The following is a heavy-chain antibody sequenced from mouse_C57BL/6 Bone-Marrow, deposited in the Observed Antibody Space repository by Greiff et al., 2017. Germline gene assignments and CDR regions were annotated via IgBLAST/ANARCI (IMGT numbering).Heavy chain of an antibody. Sequence: VQLQQSGPGLVQPSQSLSITCTVSGFSLNSYGVHWVRQSPGKGLEWLGVIWSGGSTDYNAAFISRLSISKDNSKSQVFFKMNSLQADDTAIYYCARSIYYYGSSLYYYAMDYWGQGTSVTVSS. V-gene: IGHV2-2*01. CDR1: GFSLNSYG. CDR2: IWSGGST. J-gene: IGHJ4*01. CDR3: ARSIYYYGSSLYYYAMDY. D-gene: IGHD1-1*01.